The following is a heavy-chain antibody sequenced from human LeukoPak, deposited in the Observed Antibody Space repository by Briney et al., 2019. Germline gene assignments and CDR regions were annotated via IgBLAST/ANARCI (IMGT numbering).Heavy chain of an antibody. CDR1: GGSIRSSSYS. CDR2: IHYSGST. V-gene: IGHV4-39*01. CDR3: ARQSQSYGDYAY. J-gene: IGHJ4*02. Sequence: PSETLSLTCTVSGGSIRSSSYSWGWIRQPPGKGLEWIGSIHYSGSTYYNPSLKSRVTISVYTSKTQFSLKVSSVTAADTAVYYCARQSQSYGDYAYWGQGTLVTVSS. D-gene: IGHD4-17*01.